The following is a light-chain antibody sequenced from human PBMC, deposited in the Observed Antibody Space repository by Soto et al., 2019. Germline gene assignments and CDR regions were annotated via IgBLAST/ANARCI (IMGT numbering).Light chain of an antibody. CDR1: QSISTW. CDR3: QQYNGYRLA. CDR2: KAS. J-gene: IGKJ4*01. V-gene: IGKV1-5*03. Sequence: DIQLTQSPSSVSASVGDRVTITCRASQSISTWLAWYQQKPGKAPKLLIYKASTLESGVPSRFSGSGSGTEFTLTISSLQADDFAIYYCQQYNGYRLAFGGGTKVDIK.